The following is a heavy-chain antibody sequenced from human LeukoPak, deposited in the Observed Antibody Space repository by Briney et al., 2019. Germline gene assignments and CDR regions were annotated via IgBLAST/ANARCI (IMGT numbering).Heavy chain of an antibody. J-gene: IGHJ4*02. CDR3: ARGDSSGVYFDY. Sequence: SETLSLTCTVSGGSISSGGYYWSWIRQHPGKGLEWIGYIYYSGSTYYNPSLKSRVTISVDTSKDQFSLKLSSVTAADTAVYYCARGDSSGVYFDYWGQGTLVTVSS. V-gene: IGHV4-31*03. CDR1: GGSISSGGYY. CDR2: IYYSGST. D-gene: IGHD3-22*01.